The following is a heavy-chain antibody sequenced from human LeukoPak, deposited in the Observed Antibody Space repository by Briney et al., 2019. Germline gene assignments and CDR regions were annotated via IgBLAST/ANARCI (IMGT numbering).Heavy chain of an antibody. CDR3: ARSGIVGATIDY. Sequence: GGSLRLSCAASGFTFSSYWMSWVRQAPGKGLEWVSSISSSSSYIYYADSVKGRFTISRDNAKNSLYLQMNSLRAEDTAVYYCARSGIVGATIDYWGQGTLVTVSS. J-gene: IGHJ4*02. CDR2: ISSSSSYI. D-gene: IGHD1-26*01. V-gene: IGHV3-21*01. CDR1: GFTFSSYW.